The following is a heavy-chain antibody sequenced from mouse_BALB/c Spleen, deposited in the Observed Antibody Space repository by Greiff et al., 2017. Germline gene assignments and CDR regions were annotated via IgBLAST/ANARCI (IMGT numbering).Heavy chain of an antibody. CDR1: GFTFSSYG. Sequence: EVKLMESGGDLVKPGGSLKLSCAASGFTFSSYGMSWVRQTPDKRLEWVATISSGGSYTYYPDSVKGRFTISRDNAKNTLYLQMSSLKSEDTAMYYCARPSVMVTTNYLDYWGQGTTLTVSS. D-gene: IGHD2-3*01. J-gene: IGHJ2*01. CDR2: ISSGGSYT. V-gene: IGHV5-6*01. CDR3: ARPSVMVTTNYLDY.